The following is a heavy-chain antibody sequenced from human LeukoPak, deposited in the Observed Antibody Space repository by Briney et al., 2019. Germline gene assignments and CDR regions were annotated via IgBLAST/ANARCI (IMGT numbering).Heavy chain of an antibody. V-gene: IGHV1-18*01. CDR1: SYTFTSYG. D-gene: IGHD3-22*01. CDR2: ISAYNGNT. CDR3: ARVWGDYYDSSGYPDY. J-gene: IGHJ4*02. Sequence: ASVKVSCKASSYTFTSYGISWVRQAPGQGLEWMGWISAYNGNTNYAQKLQGRVTMTTDTSTSTAYMELRSLRSDDTAVYYCARVWGDYYDSSGYPDYWGQGTLVTVSS.